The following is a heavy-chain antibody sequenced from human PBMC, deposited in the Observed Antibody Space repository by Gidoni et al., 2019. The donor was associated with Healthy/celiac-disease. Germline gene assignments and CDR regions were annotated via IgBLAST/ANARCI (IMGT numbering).Heavy chain of an antibody. Sequence: QVQLVQSGAEVKKPGSSVKVSCKASGGTFSSYAISWVRQAPGQGLEWMGGIIPIFGIANYAQKFQGRVTITADKSTSTAYMELSSLRSEDTAVYYCAREYRGHADSNYYYYYGMDVWGQGTTVTVSS. CDR2: IIPIFGIA. J-gene: IGHJ6*02. CDR3: AREYRGHADSNYYYYYGMDV. V-gene: IGHV1-69*17. CDR1: GGTFSSYA. D-gene: IGHD5-18*01.